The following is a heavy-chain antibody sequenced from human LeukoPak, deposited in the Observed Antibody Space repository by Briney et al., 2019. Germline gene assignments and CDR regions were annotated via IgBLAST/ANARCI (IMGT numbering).Heavy chain of an antibody. V-gene: IGHV1-2*02. CDR3: ARGGYTYYYDSSGLHLDY. Sequence: GASVKVSCKASGYTFTGYYMHWVRQAPGQGLEWMGWINPNSGGTNYAQKFQGRVTMTRDTSISTAYMELSRLRSDDTAVYYCARGGYTYYYDSSGLHLDYWGQGTLVTVSS. CDR2: INPNSGGT. CDR1: GYTFTGYY. J-gene: IGHJ4*02. D-gene: IGHD3-22*01.